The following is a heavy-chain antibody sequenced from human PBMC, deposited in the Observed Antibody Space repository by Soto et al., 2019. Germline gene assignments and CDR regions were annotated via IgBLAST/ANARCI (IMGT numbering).Heavy chain of an antibody. CDR3: ARESEDLTSNFDY. Sequence: GGSLRLSCAASGFTFSRYSMNWVRQAPGKGLEWVSSISSTTNYIYYADSMKGRLTVSRDNAKNSVYLDMNSLSAEDTAVYYCARESEDLTSNFDYWGQGTLVTVSS. CDR2: ISSTTNYI. CDR1: GFTFSRYS. J-gene: IGHJ4*02. V-gene: IGHV3-21*01.